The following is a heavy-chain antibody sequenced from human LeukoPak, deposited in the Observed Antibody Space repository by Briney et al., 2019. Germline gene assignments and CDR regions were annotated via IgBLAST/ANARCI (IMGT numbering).Heavy chain of an antibody. D-gene: IGHD6-13*01. CDR2: ISGDGGST. CDR3: AKSGPEQLVLDY. CDR1: GFTFDDYA. J-gene: IGHJ4*02. V-gene: IGHV3-43*02. Sequence: GGSLRLSCAASGFTFDDYAMHWVRQAPGKGLEWVSLISGDGGSTYYADSVKGRFTISRDNTRNSLYLQMNSLRTEDTALYYCAKSGPEQLVLDYWGEGTLVTVSS.